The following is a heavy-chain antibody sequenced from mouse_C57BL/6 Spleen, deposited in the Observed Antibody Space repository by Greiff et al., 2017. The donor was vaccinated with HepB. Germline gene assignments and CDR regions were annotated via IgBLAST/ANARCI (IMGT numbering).Heavy chain of an antibody. V-gene: IGHV1-82*01. CDR2: IYPGDGDT. J-gene: IGHJ2*01. D-gene: IGHD1-1*01. CDR3: ARSLYYYGDY. CDR1: GYAFSSSW. Sequence: VQLQQSGPELVKPGASVKISCKASGYAFSSSWMNWVQQRPGKGLEWIGRIYPGDGDTNYNGKFKGKATLTADKSSSTAYMQLSSLTSEDSAVYFCARSLYYYGDYWGQGTTLTVSS.